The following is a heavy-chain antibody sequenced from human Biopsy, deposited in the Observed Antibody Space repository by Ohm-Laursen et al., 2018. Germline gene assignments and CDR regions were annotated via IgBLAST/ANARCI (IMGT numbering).Heavy chain of an antibody. Sequence: GSLRLSCAASGFTFSSYAMSWIRQAPGRGLEWVSYISGGGTIYYGDSMKGRVTISRDNAKNSLYLQMHSLRAEDTAVYYCARDTRWSPYSMDVWGQGTTVTVSS. CDR2: ISGGGTI. J-gene: IGHJ6*02. V-gene: IGHV3-11*01. CDR1: GFTFSSYA. D-gene: IGHD4-23*01. CDR3: ARDTRWSPYSMDV.